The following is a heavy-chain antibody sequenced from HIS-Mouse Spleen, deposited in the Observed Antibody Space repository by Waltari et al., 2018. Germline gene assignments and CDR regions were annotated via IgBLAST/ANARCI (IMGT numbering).Heavy chain of an antibody. CDR1: GGSISSSSYY. V-gene: IGHV4-39*07. D-gene: IGHD6-13*01. J-gene: IGHJ2*01. CDR2: IYYSGST. Sequence: QLQLQESGPGLVKPSETLSLTCTVPGGSISSSSYYWGWIRQPPGKGLEWIGSIYYSGSTYYTPSLKSRVTRSVDTSKNQFSLKRSSVTAADTAVYYCAREIPYSSSWYDWYFDLWGRGTLVTVSS. CDR3: AREIPYSSSWYDWYFDL.